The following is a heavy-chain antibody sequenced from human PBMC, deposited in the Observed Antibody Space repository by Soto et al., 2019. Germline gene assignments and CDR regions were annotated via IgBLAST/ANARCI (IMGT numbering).Heavy chain of an antibody. CDR3: ARERVENSYGYGLDY. D-gene: IGHD5-18*01. CDR1: GDSVSSNSVA. J-gene: IGHJ4*02. CDR2: TYYRSKWYD. V-gene: IGHV6-1*01. Sequence: SQTLSLPCAISGDSVSSNSVAWNWIRQSPSRGLEWLGRTYYRSKWYDDYAESVKSRITINPDSSKNQFSLQLNSVTPEDTAVYYCARERVENSYGYGLDYWGQGTLVTVSS.